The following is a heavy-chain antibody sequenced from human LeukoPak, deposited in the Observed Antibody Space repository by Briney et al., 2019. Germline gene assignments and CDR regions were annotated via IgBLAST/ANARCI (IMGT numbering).Heavy chain of an antibody. Sequence: GGSLSLSFPASEFTSSSYSMNWVRQAPGKGLEWVSSISSSSSYIYYADSVKGRSTISRDNAKNSLYLQMNGLRAEDTAVYYCARDRRYYFDYWGQGTLVTVSS. CDR2: ISSSSSYI. CDR3: ARDRRYYFDY. CDR1: EFTSSSYS. V-gene: IGHV3-21*01. J-gene: IGHJ4*02.